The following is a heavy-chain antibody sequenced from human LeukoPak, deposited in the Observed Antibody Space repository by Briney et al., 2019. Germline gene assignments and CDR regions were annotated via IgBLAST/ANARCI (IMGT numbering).Heavy chain of an antibody. V-gene: IGHV1-69*13. D-gene: IGHD4-17*01. CDR3: ARDSDDYGDYFWFDP. CDR2: IIPIFGTA. Sequence: SVKVSCKASGGTLSSYAITWVRQAPGQGLEWMGGIIPIFGTANYAQKFQGRVTITADESTSTAYMELSSFRSDDTAVYYCARDSDDYGDYFWFDPCGQGALVTVSS. J-gene: IGHJ5*02. CDR1: GGTLSSYA.